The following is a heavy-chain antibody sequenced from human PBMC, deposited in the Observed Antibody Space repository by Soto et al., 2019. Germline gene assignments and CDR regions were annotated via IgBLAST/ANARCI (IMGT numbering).Heavy chain of an antibody. V-gene: IGHV1-18*01. D-gene: IGHD3-10*01. Sequence: QVQLVQSGAEVKKPGASVKVSCKASGYTFSSYDISWVRQAPGQGLEWMGWISTYNGNTNSAQKLQGRVTMTTDTSTSTAYMDLRSLRCDDTAVYYCAREGGSGSRDGFDIWGQGTMVTVSS. CDR1: GYTFSSYD. J-gene: IGHJ3*02. CDR2: ISTYNGNT. CDR3: AREGGSGSRDGFDI.